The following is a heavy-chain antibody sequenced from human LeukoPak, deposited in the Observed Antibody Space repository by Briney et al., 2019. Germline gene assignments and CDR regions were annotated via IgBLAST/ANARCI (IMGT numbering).Heavy chain of an antibody. CDR2: ISSSSSYI. CDR3: ARDMVRGVIGFDY. Sequence: PGGSLRLSCAASGFTFSSYSMNWVRQAPGKGLEWVSSISSSSSYIYYADSVKGRFTISRDNAKNSLYLQMNSLRAEDTAEYYCARDMVRGVIGFDYWGQGTLVTVSS. J-gene: IGHJ4*02. CDR1: GFTFSSYS. V-gene: IGHV3-21*01. D-gene: IGHD3-10*01.